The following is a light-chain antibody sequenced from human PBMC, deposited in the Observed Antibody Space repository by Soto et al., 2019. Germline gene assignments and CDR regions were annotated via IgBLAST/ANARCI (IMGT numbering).Light chain of an antibody. J-gene: IGKJ4*01. Sequence: DIVMTQSPDSLAVSLGERATINCKSSQSVLYSSKNKNDLAWYQQKPGQPPKLLVYWASTRESGVPDRFSGSGSGTDFTLTISSLQAEDVALYYCQQYYTTPLTFGGGTKVDIK. CDR1: QSVLYSSKNKND. CDR2: WAS. CDR3: QQYYTTPLT. V-gene: IGKV4-1*01.